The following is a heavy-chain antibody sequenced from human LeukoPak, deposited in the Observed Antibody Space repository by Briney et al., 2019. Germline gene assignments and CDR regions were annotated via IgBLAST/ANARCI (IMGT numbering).Heavy chain of an antibody. CDR1: GFTFSSYG. CDR2: IWYDGTNK. V-gene: IGHV3-33*01. D-gene: IGHD6-13*01. CDR3: VREGPLYSSTWYGDY. J-gene: IGHJ4*02. Sequence: PGGSLRLSCAASGFTFSSYGMHWVRQAPGKGLEWVAVIWYDGTNKYYAASVKGRFTISRDNSKNTLDLQMNSLRVEDTAVYYCVREGPLYSSTWYGDYWGQGTLVTVSS.